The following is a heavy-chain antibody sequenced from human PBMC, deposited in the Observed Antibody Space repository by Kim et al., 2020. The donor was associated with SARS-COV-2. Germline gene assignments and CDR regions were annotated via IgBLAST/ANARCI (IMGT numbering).Heavy chain of an antibody. CDR1: GFTVSSNY. D-gene: IGHD4-17*01. CDR2: IYSGGST. V-gene: IGHV3-53*01. J-gene: IGHJ6*02. CDR3: ARDVGRGVGDYPPAGGMDV. Sequence: GGSLRLSCAASGFTVSSNYMSWVRQAPGKGLEWVSVIYSGGSTYYADSVKGRFTISRDNSKNTLYLQMNSLRAEDTAVYYCARDVGRGVGDYPPAGGMDVWGQGTTVTVSS.